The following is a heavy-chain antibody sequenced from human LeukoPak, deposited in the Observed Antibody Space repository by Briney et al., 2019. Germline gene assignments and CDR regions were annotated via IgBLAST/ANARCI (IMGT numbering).Heavy chain of an antibody. V-gene: IGHV4-59*01. Sequence: SETLSLTCVVYGVSINSYYWIWIRQPPGQGLEWIGNIFHTGSTNYSPSLRSRVTISLDTSKNQFSLRLSSVTAADTAVYYCAKADASYDFWSGYPSYFDSWGQGTLVTVSS. D-gene: IGHD3-3*01. CDR3: AKADASYDFWSGYPSYFDS. CDR2: IFHTGST. J-gene: IGHJ4*02. CDR1: GVSINSYY.